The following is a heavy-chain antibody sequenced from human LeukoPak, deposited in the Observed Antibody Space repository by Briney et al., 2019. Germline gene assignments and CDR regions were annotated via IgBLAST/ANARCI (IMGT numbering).Heavy chain of an antibody. CDR1: GFTFSSYA. J-gene: IGHJ1*01. Sequence: GGSLRLSCAASGFTFSSYAMSWVRQAPGKGLEWVSAISGSGGSTNYADSVKGRFTISRDNSKNTLYLQMNSLRAEDTAVYYCAKVYGDYVLEYFQHWGQGTLVTVSS. V-gene: IGHV3-23*01. D-gene: IGHD4-17*01. CDR3: AKVYGDYVLEYFQH. CDR2: ISGSGGST.